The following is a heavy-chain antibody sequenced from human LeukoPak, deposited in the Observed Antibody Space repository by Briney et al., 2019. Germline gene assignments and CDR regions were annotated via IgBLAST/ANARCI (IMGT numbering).Heavy chain of an antibody. CDR3: ATTLHIVVVTWHAFDI. Sequence: ASVKVSCKASGYTFTGCYMHWVRQAPGQGLEWMGWINPNSGGTNYAPTFQGRVTMTRDTSISTAYMELSRLTSDDTTIYYCATTLHIVVVTWHAFDIWGQGTMVTVSS. CDR2: INPNSGGT. J-gene: IGHJ3*02. V-gene: IGHV1-2*02. CDR1: GYTFTGCY. D-gene: IGHD2-21*02.